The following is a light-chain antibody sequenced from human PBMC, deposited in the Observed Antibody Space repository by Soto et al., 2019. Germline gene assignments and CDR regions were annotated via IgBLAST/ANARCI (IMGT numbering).Light chain of an antibody. CDR3: QQYGGAPPEYP. CDR1: QTVSGSH. CDR2: GAS. V-gene: IGKV3-20*01. J-gene: IGKJ2*01. Sequence: IVLTQSPGTLSLSPGERATLSCRASQTVSGSHLAWYQQKPGQAPRLIIYGASTRPTGIPDRFSGSGSGTDVTLTITRLEPEEFAVYYCQQYGGAPPEYPFGQGTKLEIK.